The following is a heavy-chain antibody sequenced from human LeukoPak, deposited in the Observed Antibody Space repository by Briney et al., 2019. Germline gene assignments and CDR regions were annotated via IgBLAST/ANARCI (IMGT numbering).Heavy chain of an antibody. J-gene: IGHJ4*02. CDR3: ARDPLAYDSSGYPPFVDY. CDR2: ISSSSSYI. CDR1: GFTFSSYS. D-gene: IGHD3-22*01. V-gene: IGHV3-21*01. Sequence: KPGXSLRLSCAASGFTFSSYSMNWVRQAPGKGLEWVSSISSSSSYIYYADSVKGRFTISRDNAKNSLYLQMNSLRAEDTAVYYCARDPLAYDSSGYPPFVDYWGQGTLVTVSS.